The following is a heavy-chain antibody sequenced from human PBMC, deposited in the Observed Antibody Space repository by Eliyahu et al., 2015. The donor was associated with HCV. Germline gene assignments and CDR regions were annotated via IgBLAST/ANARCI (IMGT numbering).Heavy chain of an antibody. V-gene: IGHV3-33*01. J-gene: IGHJ4*02. CDR3: ARAPWDSSTESNFDY. D-gene: IGHD6-13*01. Sequence: QVQLVESGGGVVQPGRSLRLSCAXXGFXFSSYGMPWVRQAPGKGLEWVAVIWYDGSNKYYADSVKGRFTISRDNSKNTLYLQMNSLRAEDTAVYYCARAPWDSSTESNFDYWGQGTLVTVSS. CDR1: GFXFSSYG. CDR2: IWYDGSNK.